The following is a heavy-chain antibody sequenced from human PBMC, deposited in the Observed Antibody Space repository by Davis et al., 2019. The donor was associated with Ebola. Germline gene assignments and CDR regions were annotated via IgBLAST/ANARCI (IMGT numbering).Heavy chain of an antibody. V-gene: IGHV3-30*18. CDR3: AKWAMTTVTTRVPEYFQH. Sequence: GESLKISCAASGFTFSSYGMHWVRQAPGKGLEWVAVISYDGSNKYDADSVKGRFTTSRDNSKNTLYLQMNSLRAEDTAVYYCAKWAMTTVTTRVPEYFQHWGQGTLVTVSS. J-gene: IGHJ1*01. CDR1: GFTFSSYG. D-gene: IGHD4-17*01. CDR2: ISYDGSNK.